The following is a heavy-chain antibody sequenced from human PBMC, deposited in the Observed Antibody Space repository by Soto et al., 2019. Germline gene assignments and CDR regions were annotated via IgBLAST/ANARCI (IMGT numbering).Heavy chain of an antibody. CDR3: ARDRTDAARPHGFDP. CDR1: GFTISSYV. J-gene: IGHJ5*02. V-gene: IGHV3-7*03. CDR2: IKEDGSEK. D-gene: IGHD6-6*01. Sequence: GGSLRLSCTASGFTISSYVMSWVRQAPGKGLEWVANIKEDGSEKYYVDSVEGRFTISRDNAKNSLYLQMNSLRAEDTAVYYCARDRTDAARPHGFDPWGQGTLVTVSS.